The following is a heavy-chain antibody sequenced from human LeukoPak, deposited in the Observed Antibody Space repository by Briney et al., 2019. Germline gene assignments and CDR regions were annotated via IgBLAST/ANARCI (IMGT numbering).Heavy chain of an antibody. V-gene: IGHV4-59*12. J-gene: IGHJ3*02. CDR2: IYYSGST. CDR3: ARETPYYYDRHNGGFEI. CDR1: GGSISSYY. D-gene: IGHD3-22*01. Sequence: PSETLSLTCTVSGGSISSYYWSWIRQPPGKGLEWIGYIYYSGSTNYNPSLKSRVTISVDTSKNLLSLQLTSVAAADTAIYYCARETPYYYDRHNGGFEIWGQGTLVTVSS.